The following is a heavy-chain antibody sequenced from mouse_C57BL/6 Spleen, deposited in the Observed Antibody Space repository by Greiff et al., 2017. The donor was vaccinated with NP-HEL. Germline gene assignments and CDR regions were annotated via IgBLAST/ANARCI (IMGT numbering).Heavy chain of an antibody. V-gene: IGHV2-6-1*01. CDR3: ARHPRDSSGYVDYAMDY. Sequence: VHLVESGPGLVAPSQSLSITCTVSGFSLTSYGVHWVRQPPGKGLEWLVVIWSDGSTTYNSALKSRLSISKDNSKSQVFLKMNSLQTDDTAMYYCARHPRDSSGYVDYAMDYWGQGTSVTVSS. CDR1: GFSLTSYG. J-gene: IGHJ4*01. CDR2: IWSDGST. D-gene: IGHD3-2*02.